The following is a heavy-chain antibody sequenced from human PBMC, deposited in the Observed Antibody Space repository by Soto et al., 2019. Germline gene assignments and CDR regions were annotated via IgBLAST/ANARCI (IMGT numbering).Heavy chain of an antibody. CDR2: IDPSDSYT. V-gene: IGHV5-10-1*01. CDR1: GYSFTSYW. CDR3: ATANFGELLYSYGMDV. J-gene: IGHJ6*02. Sequence: PGESLKISCKGSGYSFTSYWISWVRQMPGKGLEWMGRIDPSDSYTNYSPSFQGHVTISADKSISTAYLQWSSLKASDTAMYYCATANFGELLYSYGMDVWGQGTTVTVSS. D-gene: IGHD3-10*01.